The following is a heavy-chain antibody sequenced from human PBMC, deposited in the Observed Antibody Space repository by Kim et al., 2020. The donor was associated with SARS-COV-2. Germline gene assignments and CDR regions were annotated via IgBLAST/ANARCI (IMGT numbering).Heavy chain of an antibody. CDR3: ARDRARVAVDFDY. V-gene: IGHV1-2*02. Sequence: NYAQKCKGSVTMTREPSSSAAYMELSRLRSDDTAVYYCARDRARVAVDFDYWGQGTLVTVSS. J-gene: IGHJ4*02. D-gene: IGHD3-3*01.